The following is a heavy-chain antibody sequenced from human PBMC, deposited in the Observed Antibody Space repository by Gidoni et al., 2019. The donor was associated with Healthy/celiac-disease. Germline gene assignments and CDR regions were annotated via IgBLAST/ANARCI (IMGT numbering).Heavy chain of an antibody. J-gene: IGHJ5*02. CDR2: ISISSSYR. V-gene: IGHV3-21*01. D-gene: IGHD3-3*01. CDR1: GFTFSSYS. CDR3: ARVLLAPRFDP. Sequence: EVQLVESGGGLVKPGGSLRLSCAASGFTFSSYSMNWVRQAPGKGLEWVSSISISSSYRYYADSVKGRFTISRDNAKNSLYLQMNSLRAEDTAVYYCARVLLAPRFDPWGQGTLVTVSS.